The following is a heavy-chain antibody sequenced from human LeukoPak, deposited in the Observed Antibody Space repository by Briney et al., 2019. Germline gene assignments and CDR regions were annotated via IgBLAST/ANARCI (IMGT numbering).Heavy chain of an antibody. CDR1: GFIFRDYY. D-gene: IGHD1/OR15-1a*01. CDR3: TRCSTGTRLYYFDY. Sequence: GGSLRLSCATSGFIFRDYYIDWVRQAPGKGLEWVGRSRNKANSYTPEYAASVKGKFTISRDDSENTLHLQMSSLKTEDTAMYYCTRCSTGTRLYYFDYGGQGPLVTVSS. CDR2: SRNKANSYTP. J-gene: IGHJ4*02. V-gene: IGHV3-72*01.